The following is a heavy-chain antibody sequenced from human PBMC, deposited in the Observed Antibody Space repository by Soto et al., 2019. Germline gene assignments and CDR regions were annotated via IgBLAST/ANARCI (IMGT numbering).Heavy chain of an antibody. CDR2: ISSRTSAI. Sequence: EVQLVESGGGLVQPGGSLRLSCSVSGFTFSSNSMNWVRQAPGKGLEWVSYISSRTSAIHYADSVKGRFTISRDNAKNSLFLQMNSLRAEDTAVYYCARDTTSAGPGGNDYWGQGTLVTVSS. V-gene: IGHV3-48*04. J-gene: IGHJ4*02. D-gene: IGHD6-13*01. CDR3: ARDTTSAGPGGNDY. CDR1: GFTFSSNS.